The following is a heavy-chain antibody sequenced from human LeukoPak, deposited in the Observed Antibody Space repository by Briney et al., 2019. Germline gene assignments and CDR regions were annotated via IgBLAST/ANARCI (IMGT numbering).Heavy chain of an antibody. Sequence: GASVKVSCKASGGTFSSYAISWVRQAPGQGLGWMGGIIPIFGTANYAQKFQGRVTITADESTSTAYMELSSLRSEDTAVYYCARVVDDYGGNFDPPFDYWGQGTLVTVSS. CDR2: IIPIFGTA. V-gene: IGHV1-69*13. CDR1: GGTFSSYA. J-gene: IGHJ4*02. CDR3: ARVVDDYGGNFDPPFDY. D-gene: IGHD4-23*01.